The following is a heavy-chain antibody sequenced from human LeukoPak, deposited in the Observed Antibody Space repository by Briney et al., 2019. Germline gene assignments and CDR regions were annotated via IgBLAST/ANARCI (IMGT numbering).Heavy chain of an antibody. CDR2: IYYSGST. V-gene: IGHV4-30-4*08. CDR1: GGSISSSSYY. Sequence: PSETLSLTCTVSGGSISSSSYYWGWIRQPPGKGLEWIGYIYYSGSTYYNPSLKSRVTISVDTSKNQFSLKLSSVTAADTAVYYCAREVRTTNYGGHVDYWGQGTLVTVSS. D-gene: IGHD4-23*01. CDR3: AREVRTTNYGGHVDY. J-gene: IGHJ4*02.